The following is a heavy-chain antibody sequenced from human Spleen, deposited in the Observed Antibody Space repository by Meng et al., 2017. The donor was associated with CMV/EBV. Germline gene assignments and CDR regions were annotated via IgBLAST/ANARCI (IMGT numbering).Heavy chain of an antibody. CDR3: ARFTYYDFWSGYSNDAFDI. Sequence: GESLKISCAASGFSVSSNYMIWVRQAPGKGLEWVSVIYSGGSTYYADSVKGRFTISRDNSKNTLYLQMNSLRAEDTAVYYCARFTYYDFWSGYSNDAFDIWGQGTMVTVSS. D-gene: IGHD3-3*01. V-gene: IGHV3-53*01. CDR1: GFSVSSNY. J-gene: IGHJ3*02. CDR2: IYSGGST.